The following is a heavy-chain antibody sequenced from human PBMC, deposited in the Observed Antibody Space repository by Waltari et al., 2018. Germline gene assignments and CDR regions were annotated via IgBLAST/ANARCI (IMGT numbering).Heavy chain of an antibody. V-gene: IGHV4-39*07. CDR3: AGYCSSTSCYQYYYYYYYMDV. CDR2: IYYSGST. J-gene: IGHJ6*03. Sequence: QQQLQESGPGLVKPSETLSLTCTVSGGSISSSSYYWGWIRQPPGKGLEWIGSIYYSGSTYYNPSLKSRVTISVDTSKNQFSLKLSSVTAADTAVYYCAGYCSSTSCYQYYYYYYYMDVWGKGTTVTISS. D-gene: IGHD2-2*01. CDR1: GGSISSSSYY.